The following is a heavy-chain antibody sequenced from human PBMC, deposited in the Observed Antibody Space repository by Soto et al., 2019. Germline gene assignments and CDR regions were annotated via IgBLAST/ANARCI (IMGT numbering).Heavy chain of an antibody. CDR1: GDSVSSNSAA. Sequence: SQTLSLTCAISGDSVSSNSAAWNWIRQSPSRGLGWLGRTYYRSKWHNDYAVSVKSRITINLDTSKNQFSLQLNSVTPEDTAVYYCAREYCGSTSCHYNWFDPWGQGTLVTVSS. CDR3: AREYCGSTSCHYNWFDP. V-gene: IGHV6-1*01. D-gene: IGHD2-2*01. J-gene: IGHJ5*02. CDR2: TYYRSKWHN.